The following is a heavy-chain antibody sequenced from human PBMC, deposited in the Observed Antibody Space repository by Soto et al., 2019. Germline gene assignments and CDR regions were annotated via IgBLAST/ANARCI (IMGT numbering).Heavy chain of an antibody. V-gene: IGHV3-7*03. J-gene: IGHJ4*02. CDR1: GFSFSSYW. Sequence: EVQLVESGGGLVQPGGSLRLSCAASGFSFSSYWMNWVRQAPGRGLEWVANINGDGSENTYVDSVKGRFTISRDNAKNSLDLQMNSLRPGDTAVYYCARGPLDYWGQGTLVTVSS. CDR2: INGDGSEN. CDR3: ARGPLDY.